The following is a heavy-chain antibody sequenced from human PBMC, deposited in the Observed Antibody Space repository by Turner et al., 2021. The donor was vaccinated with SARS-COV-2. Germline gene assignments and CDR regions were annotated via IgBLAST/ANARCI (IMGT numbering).Heavy chain of an antibody. CDR2: IWYDGSNK. V-gene: IGHV3-33*01. Sequence: QVQLVESGGGVGQPGRSLRVSCGASGFPFSNYGMHWVRQAPGKGLEWVAFIWYDGSNKYYADSVKGRFTISRDNSKNTLYLQMNSLRAEDTAVYYCARGESRDGYNWYYYGMDVWGQGTTVTVSS. J-gene: IGHJ6*02. D-gene: IGHD5-12*01. CDR1: GFPFSNYG. CDR3: ARGESRDGYNWYYYGMDV.